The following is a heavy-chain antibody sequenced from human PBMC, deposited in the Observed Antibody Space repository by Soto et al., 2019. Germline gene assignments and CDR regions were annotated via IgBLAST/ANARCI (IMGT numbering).Heavy chain of an antibody. D-gene: IGHD6-19*01. CDR1: GFTFSSYG. V-gene: IGHV3-33*01. Sequence: GGSLRLSCAASGFTFSSYGMHWVRQAPGKGLEWVAVIWYDGSNKYYADSVKGRFTISRDNSKNTLYLQMNSLRAEDTAVYYRARDLRSGWLTSNYYFAYWGQGTLVTVSS. CDR2: IWYDGSNK. J-gene: IGHJ4*02. CDR3: ARDLRSGWLTSNYYFAY.